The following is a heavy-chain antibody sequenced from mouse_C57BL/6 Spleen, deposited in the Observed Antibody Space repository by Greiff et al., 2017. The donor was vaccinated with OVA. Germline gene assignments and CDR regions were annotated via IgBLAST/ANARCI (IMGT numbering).Heavy chain of an antibody. V-gene: IGHV1-69*01. J-gene: IGHJ2*01. CDR2: IDPSDSYT. CDR3: AGASFYFDY. Sequence: QVQLQQSGAELVMPGASVKLSCKASGYTFTSYWMHWVKQRPGQGLEWIGEIDPSDSYTNYNQKFKGKSTLTVDKSSSTAYMQLSSLTSEDSAVYYCAGASFYFDYWGQGTTLTVSS. CDR1: GYTFTSYW. D-gene: IGHD6-1*01.